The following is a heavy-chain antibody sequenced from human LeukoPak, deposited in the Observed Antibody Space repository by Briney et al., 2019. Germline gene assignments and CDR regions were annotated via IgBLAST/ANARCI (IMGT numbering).Heavy chain of an antibody. CDR2: IKQDGSEK. J-gene: IGHJ4*02. CDR1: RFTFANYW. Sequence: QSGGSLRLSCAASRFTFANYWMNWVRQAPGKGLEWVANIKQDGSEKYYVDSVKGRFTISRDNAKNSLYLQMNSLRAEDTAVYYCAREPSGSLDYWGQGTLVTVSS. V-gene: IGHV3-7*01. D-gene: IGHD1-26*01. CDR3: AREPSGSLDY.